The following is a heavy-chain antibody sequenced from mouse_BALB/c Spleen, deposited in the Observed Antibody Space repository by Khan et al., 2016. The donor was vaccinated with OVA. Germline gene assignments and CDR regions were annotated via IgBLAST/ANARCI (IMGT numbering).Heavy chain of an antibody. CDR1: GYSITSDYA. Sequence: EVQLQELGPGLVKPSQSLSLTCTVTGYSITSDYAWNWIRQFPGNQLEWMAYITYSGATSYSPSLKSRASVTRDTSKNQFFLQLNSVTAEDTATYYCVRGRTYWGQGTLVTVSA. CDR2: ITYSGAT. V-gene: IGHV3-2*02. J-gene: IGHJ3*01. CDR3: VRGRTY.